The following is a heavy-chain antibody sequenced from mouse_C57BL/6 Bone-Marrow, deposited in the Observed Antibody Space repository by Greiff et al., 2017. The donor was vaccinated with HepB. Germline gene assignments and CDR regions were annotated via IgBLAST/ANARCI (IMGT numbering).Heavy chain of an antibody. V-gene: IGHV1-69*01. CDR2: IDPSDSYT. D-gene: IGHD3-2*02. J-gene: IGHJ3*01. CDR3: EGSGYFAWFAY. CDR1: GYTFTSYW. Sequence: QVQLQQPGAELVMPGASVKLSCKASGYTFTSYWMHWVKQRPGQGLEWIGEIDPSDSYTNYNQKFKGKSTLTVDKSSSTAYMQRSSLTSEDSAVYYCEGSGYFAWFAYWGQGTLVTVSA.